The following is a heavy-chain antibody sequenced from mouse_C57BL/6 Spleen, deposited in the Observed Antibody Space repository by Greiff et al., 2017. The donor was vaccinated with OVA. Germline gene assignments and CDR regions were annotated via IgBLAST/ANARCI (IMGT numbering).Heavy chain of an antibody. V-gene: IGHV1-55*01. CDR3: ARSGITTGIEGDWYFDV. Sequence: QVQLQQPGAELVKPGASVKMSCKASGYTFTSYWITWVKQRPGQGLEWIGDIYPGSGSTNYNEKFKSKATLTVDTSSSTAYMQLSSLTSEDSAVYDCARSGITTGIEGDWYFDVWGTGTTVTVSS. D-gene: IGHD1-1*01. CDR1: GYTFTSYW. J-gene: IGHJ1*03. CDR2: IYPGSGST.